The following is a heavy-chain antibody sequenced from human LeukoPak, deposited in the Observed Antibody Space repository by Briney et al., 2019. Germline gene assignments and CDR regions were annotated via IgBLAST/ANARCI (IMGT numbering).Heavy chain of an antibody. D-gene: IGHD6-13*01. CDR1: GGTFSSYA. CDR2: IIPIFGTA. Sequence: SVKVSCKASGGTFSSYAISWVRQVPGQGLEWMGGIIPIFGTANYAQKFQGRVTITTDESTSTAYMELSSLRSEDTAVYYCARVWYSSRQDWYFDLWGRGTLVTVSS. J-gene: IGHJ2*01. V-gene: IGHV1-69*05. CDR3: ARVWYSSRQDWYFDL.